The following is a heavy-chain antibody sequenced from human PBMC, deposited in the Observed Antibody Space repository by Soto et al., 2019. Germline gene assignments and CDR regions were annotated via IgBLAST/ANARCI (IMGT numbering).Heavy chain of an antibody. J-gene: IGHJ6*04. CDR3: ARDHAGTTRYDYGMDV. CDR2: ISAYNGNT. CDR1: GYTFTSYG. D-gene: IGHD1-1*01. V-gene: IGHV1-18*04. Sequence: ASVNVSCKASGYTFTSYGISWVRQAPGQGLEWMGWISAYNGNTNYAQKLQGRVTMTTDTSTSTAYMELRSLRSDDTAVYYCARDHAGTTRYDYGMDVWGKGTTATVSS.